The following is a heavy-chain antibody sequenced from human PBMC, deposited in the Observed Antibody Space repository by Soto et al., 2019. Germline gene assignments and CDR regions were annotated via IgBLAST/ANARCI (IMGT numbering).Heavy chain of an antibody. CDR2: LTENGDTT. Sequence: EVKLLESGGGLVLPGGSLRLSCAASGFTFSNFGMSWVRQAPGKGLEWVSVLTENGDTTYYADSVKGRFTISRDNSKNTLSLKRNGLRVDDTAVYYCARGGQYQQPYQFDFWGQGTLVTVSS. V-gene: IGHV3-23*01. D-gene: IGHD2-2*01. CDR3: ARGGQYQQPYQFDF. CDR1: GFTFSNFG. J-gene: IGHJ4*02.